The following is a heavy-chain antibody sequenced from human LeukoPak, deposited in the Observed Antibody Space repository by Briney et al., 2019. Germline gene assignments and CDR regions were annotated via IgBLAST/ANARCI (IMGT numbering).Heavy chain of an antibody. D-gene: IGHD3-10*01. CDR3: ARGGGITMVRGVSDAFDI. CDR1: GFTFSDYY. V-gene: IGHV3-11*06. CDR2: ISSSSSYT. J-gene: IGHJ3*02. Sequence: GGSLRLSCAAPGFTFSDYYMSWIRQAPGKGLEWVSYISSSSSYTNYADSVKGRFTISRDNAKNSLYLQMNSLRAEDTAVYYRARGGGITMVRGVSDAFDIWGQGTMVTVSS.